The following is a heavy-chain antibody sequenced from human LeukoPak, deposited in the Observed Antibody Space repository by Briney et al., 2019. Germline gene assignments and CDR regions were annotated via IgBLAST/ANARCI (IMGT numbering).Heavy chain of an antibody. Sequence: GASVKVSCKASGYTFTGYYMHWVRQAPGQGLEWMGRINPNSGGTNYAQKFQGRVTMTRDTSISTAYMELSRLRSDDTAVYYCARSQGRISIFGADNLFHPWGQGTLVTVSS. D-gene: IGHD3-3*01. CDR2: INPNSGGT. J-gene: IGHJ5*02. V-gene: IGHV1-2*06. CDR3: ARSQGRISIFGADNLFHP. CDR1: GYTFTGYY.